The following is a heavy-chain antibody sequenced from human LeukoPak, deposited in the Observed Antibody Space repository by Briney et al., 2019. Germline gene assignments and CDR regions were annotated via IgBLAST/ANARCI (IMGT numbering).Heavy chain of an antibody. CDR3: AKYPGLGGSGSYGLDY. CDR2: ISGSGGST. CDR1: GFTFSSYA. V-gene: IGHV3-23*01. J-gene: IGHJ4*02. Sequence: GGSLRLSCAASGFTFSSYAMSWVRQAPGRGLEWVSAISGSGGSTYYADSMKGRFTISRDNSKNTLYLQMNSLRAEDTAVYYCAKYPGLGGSGSYGLDYWGQGTLVTVSS. D-gene: IGHD3-10*01.